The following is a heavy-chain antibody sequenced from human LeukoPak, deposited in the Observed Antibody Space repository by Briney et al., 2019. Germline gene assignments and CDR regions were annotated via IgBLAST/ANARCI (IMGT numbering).Heavy chain of an antibody. CDR1: GGSGSSYF. Sequence: SETLSLTCTVSGGSGSSYFWCWVRQSPEKGLEWIGYIYNSGNTNYNPSLKGRVTISRDMSRNQFSLKVRSVTPADTAVYYCARVSGSGWYYFDHWGQGALVTVSS. J-gene: IGHJ4*02. V-gene: IGHV4-59*02. CDR2: IYNSGNT. D-gene: IGHD6-19*01. CDR3: ARVSGSGWYYFDH.